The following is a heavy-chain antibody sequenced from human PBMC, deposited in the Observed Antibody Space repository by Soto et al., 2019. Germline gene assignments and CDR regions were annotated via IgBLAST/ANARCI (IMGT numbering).Heavy chain of an antibody. CDR3: ARENYYDSSGYYD. V-gene: IGHV4-61*01. Sequence: PSETLSLTCTVSGGSVSSGSYYWSWIRQPPGKRLEWIGYIYYSGSTNYNPSLKSRVTISVDTSKNQFSLKLSSVTAADTAVYYCARENYYDSSGYYDWGQGTLVIVSS. CDR1: GGSVSSGSYY. J-gene: IGHJ4*02. CDR2: IYYSGST. D-gene: IGHD3-22*01.